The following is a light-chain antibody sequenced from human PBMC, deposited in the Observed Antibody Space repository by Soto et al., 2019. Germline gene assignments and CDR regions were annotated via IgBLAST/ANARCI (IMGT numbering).Light chain of an antibody. V-gene: IGKV1-5*03. Sequence: DIQMTQSPSTLSASVGDRVTITCRASQSISTWLVWYQQKTGKAPKLLIYKASSLEGGVPSRFSGSGSGTEFNITSSILQPDDFATYYCLQYNTYPLTFGGGTTVDIE. CDR2: KAS. J-gene: IGKJ4*02. CDR3: LQYNTYPLT. CDR1: QSISTW.